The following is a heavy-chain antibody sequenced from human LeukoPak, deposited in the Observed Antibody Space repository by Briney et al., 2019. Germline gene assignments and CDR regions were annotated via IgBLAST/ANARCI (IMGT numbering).Heavy chain of an antibody. CDR2: IYHTGST. CDR1: GASISSSY. V-gene: IGHV4-59*01. CDR3: AIGYFDSRGYSNPFDY. Sequence: SETLSLTCTVSGASISSSYWSSIRQSPGKGLEWIGYIYHTGSTNYNPSLESRVTISVDRSKNQFSLKLTSVTAADTAVYYCAIGYFDSRGYSNPFDYWGQGALVTVSS. J-gene: IGHJ4*02. D-gene: IGHD3-22*01.